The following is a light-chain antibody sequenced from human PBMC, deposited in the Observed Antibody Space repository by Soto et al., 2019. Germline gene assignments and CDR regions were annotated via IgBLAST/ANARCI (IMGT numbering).Light chain of an antibody. V-gene: IGKV1-9*01. CDR1: QGISNY. CDR3: LHLNSYTPDT. CDR2: AAS. J-gene: IGKJ3*01. Sequence: DIQLTQSPSFLSASVGDTVTITCRASQGISNYLAWYQQKPGKAPKLLIFAASTLQNGVPSRFSGSGSGTEFTLTISSLQPEDSANYYCLHLNSYTPDTFGPGTKVG.